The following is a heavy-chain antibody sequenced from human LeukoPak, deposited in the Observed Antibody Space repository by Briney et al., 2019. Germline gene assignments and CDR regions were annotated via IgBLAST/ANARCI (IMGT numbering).Heavy chain of an antibody. CDR2: ISRSSSYI. V-gene: IGHV3-21*04. Sequence: GGSLRLSCVASGFTLSSYSMSSVRQAPGKWLESLSSISRSSSYIYYADSVKGRFTSSRDNAKNSMYLQMNSLRAEDTAVYYCERDRSRLRYYYYMDVWGKGTTVTVSS. CDR3: ERDRSRLRYYYYMDV. J-gene: IGHJ6*03. CDR1: GFTLSSYS.